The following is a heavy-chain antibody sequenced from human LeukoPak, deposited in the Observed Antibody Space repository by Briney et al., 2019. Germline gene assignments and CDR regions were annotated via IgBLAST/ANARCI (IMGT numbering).Heavy chain of an antibody. CDR2: ITGSGGNT. D-gene: IGHD3-9*01. CDR3: AKWGDYDVLTGYYVSDY. V-gene: IGHV3-23*01. CDR1: GFTFSNYA. Sequence: GASLRLSCAASGFTFSNYAMSWVRQAPGKGLEWVSAITGSGGNTYYADSVKGRFTISRGNSKNTVFLQMNSLRAEDTAVYYGAKWGDYDVLTGYYVSDYWGQGTLVTVSS. J-gene: IGHJ4*02.